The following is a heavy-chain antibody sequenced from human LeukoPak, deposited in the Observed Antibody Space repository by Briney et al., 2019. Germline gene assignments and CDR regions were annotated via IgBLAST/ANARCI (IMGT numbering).Heavy chain of an antibody. J-gene: IGHJ6*03. Sequence: GASVKVSCKASGYTFTGYYMHWVRQAPGQVLEWMGWINPNSGGTNYAQKFQGRVTMTRDTSISTAYMELSRLRSDDTAVYYCFIFQAEDAIRYFGYYYYMDVWGKGTTVTVSS. CDR3: FIFQAEDAIRYFGYYYYMDV. D-gene: IGHD3-9*01. CDR1: GYTFTGYY. V-gene: IGHV1-2*02. CDR2: INPNSGGT.